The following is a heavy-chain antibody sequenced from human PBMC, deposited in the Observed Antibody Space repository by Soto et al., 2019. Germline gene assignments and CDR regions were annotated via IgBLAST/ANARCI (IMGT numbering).Heavy chain of an antibody. Sequence: TSETLSLTCTVSGGSVSSGSYYWSWIRQPPGKGLEWIGYIYYSGSTNYNPSLKSRVTISVDTSKNQFSLKLSSVTAADTAVYYCARTGAVAGTGLDYYYYGMDVWGQGTTVTVSS. D-gene: IGHD6-19*01. V-gene: IGHV4-61*01. CDR2: IYYSGST. J-gene: IGHJ6*02. CDR1: GGSVSSGSYY. CDR3: ARTGAVAGTGLDYYYYGMDV.